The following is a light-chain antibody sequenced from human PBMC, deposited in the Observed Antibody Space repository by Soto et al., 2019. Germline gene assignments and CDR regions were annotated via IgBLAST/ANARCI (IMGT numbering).Light chain of an antibody. CDR1: QNVNIS. V-gene: IGKV1-5*01. CDR2: DVS. J-gene: IGKJ1*01. CDR3: QQYSGHSRT. Sequence: DIQMTQSPSTLSASVGDRVTISCRASQNVNISLAWYQQKPGKAPDLLIYDVSHLESGVPVRFIGSGSGREFTLTISSLQPADFATYYCQQYSGHSRTFGQGTKVDTK.